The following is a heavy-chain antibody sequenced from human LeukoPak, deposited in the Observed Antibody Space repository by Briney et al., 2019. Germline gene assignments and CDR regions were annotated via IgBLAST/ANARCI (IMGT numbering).Heavy chain of an antibody. J-gene: IGHJ4*02. Sequence: SETLSLTCTVSGGSISSSSYYWGWIRQPPGKGLEWIGEINHSGSTNYNPSLKSRVTISVDTSKNQFSLKLSSVTAADTAVYYCARAHYGSGSYMLFDYWGQGTLVTVSS. V-gene: IGHV4-39*07. CDR1: GGSISSSSYY. D-gene: IGHD3-10*01. CDR2: INHSGST. CDR3: ARAHYGSGSYMLFDY.